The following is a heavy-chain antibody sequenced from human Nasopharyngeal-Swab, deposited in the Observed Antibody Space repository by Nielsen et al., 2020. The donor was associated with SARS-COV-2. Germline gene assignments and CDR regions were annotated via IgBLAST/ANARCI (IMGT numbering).Heavy chain of an antibody. V-gene: IGHV3-30*18. D-gene: IGHD6-6*01. Sequence: GGSLRLSCAASGFTFSSYGTHWVRQAPGKGLEWVAVISYDGSNKYYADSVKGRFTISRDNSKNTLYLQMNSLRAEDTAVYYCAKGGWYSSSSGNFDYWGQGTLVTVSS. CDR1: GFTFSSYG. CDR3: AKGGWYSSSSGNFDY. CDR2: ISYDGSNK. J-gene: IGHJ4*02.